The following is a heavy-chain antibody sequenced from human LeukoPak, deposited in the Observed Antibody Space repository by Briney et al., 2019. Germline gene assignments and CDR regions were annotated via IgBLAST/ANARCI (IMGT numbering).Heavy chain of an antibody. Sequence: PSETLSLTCTVSGGSIRSYYWSWIRQPPAKGREGIGYIDNSGSTTCNPSLKSRVLISVDTSKNQFSLKLSSVIAADTAVYYCARNGGGYSFDSWGQGTLVTVSS. D-gene: IGHD1-26*01. V-gene: IGHV4-59*08. CDR1: GGSIRSYY. CDR2: IDNSGST. J-gene: IGHJ4*02. CDR3: ARNGGGYSFDS.